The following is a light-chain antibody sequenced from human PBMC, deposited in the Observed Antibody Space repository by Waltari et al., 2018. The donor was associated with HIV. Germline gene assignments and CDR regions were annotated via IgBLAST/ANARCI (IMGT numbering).Light chain of an antibody. CDR2: EVT. J-gene: IGLJ2*01. Sequence: QSALTQPPSASGSPGQPVTIACTGTSSDVGGYNYVSWYQQYPGKAPKLMIYEVTKRPSGVPERFAGSKSGNTASRTVSGLQAEDEADYYCSSYAGSNNYGVFGGGTRLPVL. CDR3: SSYAGSNNYGV. V-gene: IGLV2-8*01. CDR1: SSDVGGYNY.